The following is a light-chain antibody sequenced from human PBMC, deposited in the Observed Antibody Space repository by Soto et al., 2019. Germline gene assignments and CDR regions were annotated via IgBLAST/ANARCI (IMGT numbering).Light chain of an antibody. CDR2: RDN. CDR3: AAWDDSLSGVV. J-gene: IGLJ2*01. Sequence: QSVLTQSPSASGTPGQRVTISCSGSSSNIGSKYVYWYQQLPGTAPKLLIYRDNQRRSGVPDRFSGSKSGTSASLAISGLRSGDEADYYCAAWDDSLSGVVFGGGTKMTVL. CDR1: SSNIGSKY. V-gene: IGLV1-47*01.